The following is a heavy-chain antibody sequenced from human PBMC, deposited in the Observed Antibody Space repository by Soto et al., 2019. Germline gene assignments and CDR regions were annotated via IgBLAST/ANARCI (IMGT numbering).Heavy chain of an antibody. V-gene: IGHV3-23*01. CDR2: ISGSGGTT. Sequence: GGSLRLSCAASGFTFSNYAMSWVRQAPGKGLEWVSGISGSGGTTYYADSVKGRFTISRDNSKNTLYLQMNSLRAEDTTVYYCAKDGDTTMFIAPYYFDYWGQGTLVTVSS. J-gene: IGHJ4*02. CDR1: GFTFSNYA. CDR3: AKDGDTTMFIAPYYFDY. D-gene: IGHD5-18*01.